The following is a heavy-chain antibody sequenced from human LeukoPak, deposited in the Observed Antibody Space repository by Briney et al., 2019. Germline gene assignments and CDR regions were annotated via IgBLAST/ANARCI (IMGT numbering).Heavy chain of an antibody. CDR2: ISSSSSYI. CDR1: GFTFSSYS. V-gene: IGHV3-21*01. J-gene: IGHJ4*02. Sequence: PGGSLRLSCAASGFTFSSYSMNWARQAPGKGLEWVSSISSSSSYIYYADSVKGRFTISRDNAKNSLYPQMNSLRAEDTAVYYCARAPGYWSGGSCYRDYWGQGTLVTVSS. D-gene: IGHD2-15*01. CDR3: ARAPGYWSGGSCYRDY.